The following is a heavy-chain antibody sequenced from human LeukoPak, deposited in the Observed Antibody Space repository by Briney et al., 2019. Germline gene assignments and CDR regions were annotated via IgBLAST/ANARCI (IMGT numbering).Heavy chain of an antibody. D-gene: IGHD3-3*01. V-gene: IGHV4-59*01. CDR2: IYYSGST. CDR3: ARDRYDFWSGYCYGMDV. J-gene: IGHJ6*02. Sequence: PSETLSLTCTVSGGSISSYYWGWIRQPPGKGLEWIGYIYYSGSTNYNPSLKSRVTISVDTSKNQFSLKLSSVTAADTAVYYCARDRYDFWSGYCYGMDVWGQGTTVTVSS. CDR1: GGSISSYY.